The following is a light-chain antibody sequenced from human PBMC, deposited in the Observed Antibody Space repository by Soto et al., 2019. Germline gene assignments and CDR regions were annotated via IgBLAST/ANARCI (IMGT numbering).Light chain of an antibody. CDR3: QQANSFPLT. Sequence: DIQMTQSPSSVSASVGASVTITCRASQDINSWLAWYQTKPGQPPNLLVHGASSLHSGVPSRLRGSGSGTDFALTINSLQPEDSATDYGQQANSFPLTFGGGTKVDIK. CDR1: QDINSW. V-gene: IGKV1D-12*01. J-gene: IGKJ4*01. CDR2: GAS.